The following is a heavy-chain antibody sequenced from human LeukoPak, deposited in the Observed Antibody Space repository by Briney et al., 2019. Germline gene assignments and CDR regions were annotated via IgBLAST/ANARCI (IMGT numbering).Heavy chain of an antibody. V-gene: IGHV1-46*01. CDR1: GYTFTSYY. CDR3: ARESVAGNYYYYGMDV. J-gene: IGHJ6*02. CDR2: INPSGGST. D-gene: IGHD6-19*01. Sequence: ASVKVSCKASGYTFTSYYMHWVRQAPGQGLEWMGIINPSGGSTSYAQKFQGRVTMTRDTSTSTVYMELSSLRSEDTAVYYCARESVAGNYYYYGMDVWGQGTTVTVSS.